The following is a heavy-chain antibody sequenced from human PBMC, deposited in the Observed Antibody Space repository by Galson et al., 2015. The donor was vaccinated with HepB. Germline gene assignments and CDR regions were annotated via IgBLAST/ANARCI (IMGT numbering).Heavy chain of an antibody. CDR2: IIPIFGTA. CDR3: ARTHSNSRGYYYYDMDV. D-gene: IGHD4-11*01. CDR1: GGTFSSYA. Sequence: SVKVSCKASGGTFSSYAISWVRQAPGQGLEWMGGIIPIFGTANYAQKFQGRVTITADESTSTAYMELSSLRSEDTAVYYCARTHSNSRGYYYYDMDVWGKGTTVTVSS. J-gene: IGHJ6*03. V-gene: IGHV1-69*13.